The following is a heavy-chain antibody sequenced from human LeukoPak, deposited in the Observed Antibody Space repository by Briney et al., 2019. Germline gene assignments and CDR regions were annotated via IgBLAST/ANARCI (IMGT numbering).Heavy chain of an antibody. CDR1: GYTFTGYY. J-gene: IGHJ4*02. CDR3: ARGAITMVRGAFDY. D-gene: IGHD3-10*01. CDR2: INPNSGGT. V-gene: IGHV1-2*02. Sequence: GASVKVSCKASGYTFTGYYMHWVRQAPGQGLEWMGWINPNSGGTNYAQKFQGRVTMTRDTSISTAYTELSRLRSDDTAVYYCARGAITMVRGAFDYWGQGTLVTVSS.